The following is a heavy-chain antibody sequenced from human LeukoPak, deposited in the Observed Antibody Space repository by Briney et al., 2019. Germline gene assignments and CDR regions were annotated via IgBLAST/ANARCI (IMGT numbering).Heavy chain of an antibody. Sequence: GGSLRLSCAASGFTFNTFSVNWVRQAPGKGLEWVSYISSSGSTIYYADSVKGRFTISRDNAKNSLFLQMNSLRAEDTAVYYCARGSTMDYYTFDIWGQGTLVTVSS. V-gene: IGHV3-48*01. J-gene: IGHJ3*02. CDR3: ARGSTMDYYTFDI. CDR2: ISSSGSTI. D-gene: IGHD3-10*01. CDR1: GFTFNTFS.